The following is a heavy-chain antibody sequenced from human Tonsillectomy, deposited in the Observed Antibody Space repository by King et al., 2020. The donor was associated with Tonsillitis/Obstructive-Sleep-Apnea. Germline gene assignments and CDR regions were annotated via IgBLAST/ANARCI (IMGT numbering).Heavy chain of an antibody. J-gene: IGHJ6*03. CDR3: ATTAPYYYGSGSYLFSRDVPNYYYYYMDV. D-gene: IGHD3-10*01. V-gene: IGHV1-69*12. Sequence: QLVQSGAEVKKPGSAVKVSCKASGGTFSSYAISWVRQAPGQGLEWMGVIIPIFGTANYAPKVHGRVRITADESTSTAYLELRSLRSEETAVYYCATTAPYYYGSGSYLFSRDVPNYYYYYMDVWGKGTTVTVSS. CDR1: GGTFSSYA. CDR2: IIPIFGTA.